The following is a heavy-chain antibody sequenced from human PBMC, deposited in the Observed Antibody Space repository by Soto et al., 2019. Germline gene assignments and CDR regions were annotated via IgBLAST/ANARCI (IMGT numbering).Heavy chain of an antibody. D-gene: IGHD3-22*01. CDR2: IKPDGSEE. J-gene: IGHJ6*04. CDR3: VREIASRL. CDR1: GFTFSSYW. V-gene: IGHV3-7*01. Sequence: EVQLVESGGGLVQPGGSLRLSCAASGFTFSSYWMTWARQAPGKGLEWVANIKPDGSEESYVDSVKGRFIVSRDNAENSLYLQMNSLRAGDTAIYYCVREIASRLWGKGTAVTVSS.